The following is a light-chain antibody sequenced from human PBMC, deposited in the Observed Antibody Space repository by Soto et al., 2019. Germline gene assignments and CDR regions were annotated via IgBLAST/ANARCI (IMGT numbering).Light chain of an antibody. V-gene: IGLV2-23*02. J-gene: IGLJ2*01. Sequence: QSALPQPASVSGSPGQSITISCTGTSSNVGSYNPVSWYQQQPGKAPKLMIYEVSKRPSGVSNRFSGSNSGNTASLTISGFQAEDEADYYCCSYSGSSTYVVFGGGTKLTVL. CDR3: CSYSGSSTYVV. CDR2: EVS. CDR1: SSNVGSYNP.